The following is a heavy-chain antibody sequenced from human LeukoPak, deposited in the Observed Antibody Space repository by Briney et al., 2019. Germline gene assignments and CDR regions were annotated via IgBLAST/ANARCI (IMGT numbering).Heavy chain of an antibody. CDR3: AREPLPYCSGGSCYSEAFDI. CDR2: ISAYNGNT. J-gene: IGHJ3*02. V-gene: IGHV1-18*01. Sequence: GASVKVSCKASGYTFTSYGISWVRQAPGQGLEWMGWISAYNGNTNYAQKLQGRVTMTTDTSTSTAYMELRSLRSDDTAVYYCAREPLPYCSGGSCYSEAFDIWGQRTMVTVSS. CDR1: GYTFTSYG. D-gene: IGHD2-15*01.